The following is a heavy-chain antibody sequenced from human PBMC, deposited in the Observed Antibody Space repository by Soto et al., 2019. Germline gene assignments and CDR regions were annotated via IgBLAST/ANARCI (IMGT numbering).Heavy chain of an antibody. V-gene: IGHV4-39*01. J-gene: IGHJ4*02. D-gene: IGHD1-26*01. CDR2: IYYSGST. CDR3: ARRNSGSHFDY. Sequence: QLLESGPGLVKPSETLSLTCTVSGGSISSSSYYWGWIRQPPGKGLEWIGSIYYSGSTYYNPSLKSRVTISVDTSKNQFSLKLSSVTAADTAVYYCARRNSGSHFDYWGQGTLVTVSS. CDR1: GGSISSSSYY.